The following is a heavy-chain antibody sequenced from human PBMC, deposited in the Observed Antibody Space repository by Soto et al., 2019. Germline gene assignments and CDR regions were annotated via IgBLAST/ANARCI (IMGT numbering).Heavy chain of an antibody. CDR2: INPSSGGT. Sequence: ASVKVSCKTSGYTFTNYYMHWVRQAPGQGLECMGWINPSSGGTMFAQKFQGRVTMTGDTSITTVYMELTSLSSDDTAVYYCARGSNWNSNWFDPWGQGTLVTVSS. CDR1: GYTFTNYY. D-gene: IGHD1-1*01. J-gene: IGHJ5*02. CDR3: ARGSNWNSNWFDP. V-gene: IGHV1-2*02.